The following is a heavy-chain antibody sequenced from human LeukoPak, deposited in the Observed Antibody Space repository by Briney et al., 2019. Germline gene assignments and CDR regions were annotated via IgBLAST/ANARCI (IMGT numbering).Heavy chain of an antibody. CDR3: ARRPRYYYDSSGYYYP. D-gene: IGHD3-22*01. Sequence: SETLSLTCAVYGGSFSGYYWSWIRQPPGKGLEWIGEINHSGSTNYNPSLKSRVDTSKNQFSLKLSSVTAADTAVYYCARRPRYYYDSSGYYYPWGQGTLVTVSS. CDR1: GGSFSGYY. J-gene: IGHJ5*02. CDR2: INHSGST. V-gene: IGHV4-34*01.